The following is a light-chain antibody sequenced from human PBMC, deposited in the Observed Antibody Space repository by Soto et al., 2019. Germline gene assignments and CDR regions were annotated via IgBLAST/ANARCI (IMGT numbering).Light chain of an antibody. J-gene: IGKJ5*01. Sequence: EIVLTQSPATLSLSPGDRATLSCRASQSIGSYLAWYQQKPGQAPRLLIYSASNRAPGIPVRLSGSGSGTGFTLTINSLEPEDFAVYFCQPRSDGRITFGQGTRLEIK. CDR1: QSIGSY. CDR2: SAS. V-gene: IGKV3-11*01. CDR3: QPRSDGRIT.